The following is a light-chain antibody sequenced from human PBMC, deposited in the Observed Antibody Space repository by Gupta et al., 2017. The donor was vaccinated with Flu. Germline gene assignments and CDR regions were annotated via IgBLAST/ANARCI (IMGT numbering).Light chain of an antibody. CDR3: ASYTTTSTWV. V-gene: IGLV2-14*01. CDR2: EVT. CDR1: SSDVSGYNY. J-gene: IGLJ3*02. Sequence: QSALTQPASVSGSPGQSITISCTGTSSDVSGYNYVSWYQQHPGKAPELMIYEVTDRPSGVSDRFSGSKSGNTASLTISGLQAEDEADYFCASYTTTSTWVFGGGTKLTVL.